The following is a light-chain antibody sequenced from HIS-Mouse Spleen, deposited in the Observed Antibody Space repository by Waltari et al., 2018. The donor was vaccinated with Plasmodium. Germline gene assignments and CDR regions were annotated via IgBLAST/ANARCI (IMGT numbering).Light chain of an antibody. Sequence: EIVMTHSPAPLSVSPGERATLSGRASQSVRSKLAWYQQKPGQAPRLLIYGASTRATGIPARFSGSGSGTEFTLTISSLQSEDFAVYYCQQYNNWSFTFGPGTKVDIK. CDR2: GAS. V-gene: IGKV3-15*01. J-gene: IGKJ3*01. CDR1: QSVRSK. CDR3: QQYNNWSFT.